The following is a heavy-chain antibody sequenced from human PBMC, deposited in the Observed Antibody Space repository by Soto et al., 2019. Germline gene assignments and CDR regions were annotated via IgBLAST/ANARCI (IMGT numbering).Heavy chain of an antibody. Sequence: GETLKISCKGSGYSFTSYWIGWVRQMPGKGLEWMGIIYPGDSVTRYSPSFQGQVTISADKSISTAYLQWSSLKASDTAMYYCARTKSRSSIAALFWFDPWGQGTLVTVSS. D-gene: IGHD6-6*01. CDR2: IYPGDSVT. J-gene: IGHJ5*02. CDR1: GYSFTSYW. CDR3: ARTKSRSSIAALFWFDP. V-gene: IGHV5-51*01.